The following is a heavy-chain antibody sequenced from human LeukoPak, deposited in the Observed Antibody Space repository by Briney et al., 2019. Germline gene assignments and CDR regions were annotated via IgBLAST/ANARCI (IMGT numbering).Heavy chain of an antibody. CDR1: GGSISNYY. CDR3: ARNYDFWSGYLDY. Sequence: SETLSLTCTVSGGSISNYYWSWIRQPPGKGLEWIGYIHYSGSTNNNPSLKSRVTISVDTSKNQFSLKLTSVTAADTAVYYCARNYDFWSGYLDYWGQGILVTVSS. V-gene: IGHV4-59*01. J-gene: IGHJ4*02. CDR2: IHYSGST. D-gene: IGHD3-3*01.